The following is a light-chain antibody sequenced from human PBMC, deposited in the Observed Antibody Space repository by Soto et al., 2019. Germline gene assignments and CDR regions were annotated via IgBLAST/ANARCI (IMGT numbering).Light chain of an antibody. V-gene: IGLV1-51*01. CDR3: GTWDSSLNAYI. CDR1: SSKIGNNY. Sequence: QSVLSRPPSVSAAPGQNVTSSCSESSSKIGNNYISWYQQLPGTAPKLLIYDNDKRPSGIPDRFSGSESGTSATLGITGLQTGDEADYFCGTWDSSLNAYIFGTGTKVTVL. CDR2: DND. J-gene: IGLJ1*01.